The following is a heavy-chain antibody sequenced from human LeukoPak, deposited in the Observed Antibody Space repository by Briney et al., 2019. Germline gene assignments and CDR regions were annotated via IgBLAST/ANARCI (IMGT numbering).Heavy chain of an antibody. J-gene: IGHJ4*02. CDR2: IYYSGST. CDR1: GGSISSGGYY. Sequence: PSETLSLTCTVSGGSISSGGYYWSWIRQHPGKGLEWVGYIYYSGSTYYNPSLKSRVTISVDTSKNQFSLKLSSVTAADTAVYYCARGLASSGPHRDNYFDYWGQGTLVTVSS. CDR3: ARGLASSGPHRDNYFDY. D-gene: IGHD3-22*01. V-gene: IGHV4-31*03.